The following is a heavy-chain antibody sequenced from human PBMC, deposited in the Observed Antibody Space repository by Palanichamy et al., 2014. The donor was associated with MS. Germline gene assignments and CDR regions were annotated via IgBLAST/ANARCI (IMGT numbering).Heavy chain of an antibody. J-gene: IGHJ4*02. CDR3: ARDVLLPDGSAWSLALDH. V-gene: IGHV3-53*02. Sequence: EVQLVETGGGLIQPGGSLRLSCAASGFIVSSNYMSWVRQAPGKGLEWVSVIYIGGTTYYADSVKGRFTISRDNSKNTVYLQMNSLRAEDTAVYYCARDVLLPDGSAWSLALDHWGQGTLVTVSS. CDR2: IYIGGTT. CDR1: GFIVSSNY. D-gene: IGHD6-19*01.